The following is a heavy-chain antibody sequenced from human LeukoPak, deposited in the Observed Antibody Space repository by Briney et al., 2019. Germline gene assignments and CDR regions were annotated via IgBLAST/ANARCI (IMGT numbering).Heavy chain of an antibody. CDR1: GFTFSSYA. J-gene: IGHJ4*02. Sequence: GGSLRLSCAASGFTFSSYAMNWVRQAPGKGLEWVSSISNSGDSTYYADSVKGRFTISRDNSKNTLFLQMNSLRAEDTAVYYCAKPPTVTTWVFDQWGQGALDTVSS. CDR2: ISNSGDST. V-gene: IGHV3-23*01. D-gene: IGHD4-17*01. CDR3: AKPPTVTTWVFDQ.